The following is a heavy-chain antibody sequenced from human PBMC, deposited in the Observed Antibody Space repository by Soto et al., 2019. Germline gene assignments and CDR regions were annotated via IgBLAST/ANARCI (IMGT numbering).Heavy chain of an antibody. J-gene: IGHJ5*02. CDR1: GYTFTSYG. Sequence: ASVKVSCKASGYTFTSYGISWVRQAPGQGLEWMGWISAYNGNTNYAQKLQGRVTMTTDTSTSAAYMELRSLRSDDTAVYYCARWETTATKGIWFDPWGQGTLVNVSS. CDR3: ARWETTATKGIWFDP. CDR2: ISAYNGNT. D-gene: IGHD1-26*01. V-gene: IGHV1-18*01.